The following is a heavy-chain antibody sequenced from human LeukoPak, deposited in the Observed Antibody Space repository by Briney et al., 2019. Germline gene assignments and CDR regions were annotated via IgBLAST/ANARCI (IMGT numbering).Heavy chain of an antibody. J-gene: IGHJ4*02. V-gene: IGHV4-39*07. D-gene: IGHD5-18*01. CDR2: IYYSGST. CDR1: GGSISSSSYY. CDR3: AREEEAMVVGAFDY. Sequence: SETLSLTCTVSGGSISSSSYYWGWIRQPPGKGLEWIGSIYYSGSTYYNPSLKSRVTISVDTSKNQFSLKLSSVTAADTAVYYCAREEEAMVVGAFDYWGQGTLVTVSS.